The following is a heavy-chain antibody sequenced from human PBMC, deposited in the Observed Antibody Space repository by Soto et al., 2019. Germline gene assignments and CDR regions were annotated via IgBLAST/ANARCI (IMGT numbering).Heavy chain of an antibody. D-gene: IGHD3-10*01. V-gene: IGHV4-30-4*01. CDR2: IYYSGST. CDR3: ARVGGFGATTIDY. CDR1: GGSISSGDYY. Sequence: QVQLQESGPGLVKPSQTLSLTCTVSGGSISSGDYYWSWIRQPPGKGLEWIGYIYYSGSTYYNPSLKSRVTTSVDASKNQFYQKLSSVTAADTAVYYCARVGGFGATTIDYWCQGTLVTVSS. J-gene: IGHJ4*02.